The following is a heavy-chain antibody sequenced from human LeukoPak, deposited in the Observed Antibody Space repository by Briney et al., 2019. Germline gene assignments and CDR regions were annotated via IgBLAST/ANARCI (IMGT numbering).Heavy chain of an antibody. V-gene: IGHV3-30*18. Sequence: GGSLRLSCTASGFTFSSYGMHWVRQAPGKGLEWVAVISYDGSNKYYADSVKGRFTISRDNSKNTLYLQMNSLRAEDTAVYYCAKSGEIVVVVAATTPPRYWGQGTLVTVSS. CDR2: ISYDGSNK. CDR3: AKSGEIVVVVAATTPPRY. J-gene: IGHJ4*02. D-gene: IGHD2-15*01. CDR1: GFTFSSYG.